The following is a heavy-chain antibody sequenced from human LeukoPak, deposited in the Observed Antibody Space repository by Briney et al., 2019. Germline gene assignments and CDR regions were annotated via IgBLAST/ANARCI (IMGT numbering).Heavy chain of an antibody. CDR2: ITSRGFTI. CDR1: GFSFSDYY. Sequence: PGGSLRLSCAASGFSFSDYYMTWIRQAPGKGLEWVSYITSRGFTIHYADSVKGRFTISRDNAENSLYLQMNSLRVEDTAVYYCVTGETVAAIDHWGQGTLVTVSS. V-gene: IGHV3-11*04. D-gene: IGHD6-19*01. J-gene: IGHJ4*02. CDR3: VTGETVAAIDH.